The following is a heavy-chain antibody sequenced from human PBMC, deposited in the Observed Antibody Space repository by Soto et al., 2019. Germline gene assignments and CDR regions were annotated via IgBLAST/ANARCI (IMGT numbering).Heavy chain of an antibody. CDR3: GRLIVGVAGNMEHYYSASDV. CDR1: GGTFINYA. CDR2: IIPLFDTT. D-gene: IGHD3-3*01. Sequence: QVQLVQSGAEVKKPGSSVKVSCEASGGTFINYAFTWVRQAPGQGLEWMGGIIPLFDTTNYAQRFQGRVTIPADESTSTAYMELSSLRSEDTAVYFCGRLIVGVAGNMEHYYSASDVWSQGTTVIVFS. J-gene: IGHJ6*02. V-gene: IGHV1-69*01.